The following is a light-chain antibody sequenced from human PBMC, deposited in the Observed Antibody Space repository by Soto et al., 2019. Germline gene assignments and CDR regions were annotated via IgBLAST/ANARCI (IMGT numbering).Light chain of an antibody. Sequence: QSALTQPPSASGSPGQSVTISCTGTSSDVGAYDYVSWYQQHPGKAPKLMIYEVSKRSSGVPDRFSGSKSGNTASLTVSGLQAEDEADYFCSSYAGSNNFVFGGGTKVTVL. J-gene: IGLJ2*01. V-gene: IGLV2-8*01. CDR2: EVS. CDR3: SSYAGSNNFV. CDR1: SSDVGAYDY.